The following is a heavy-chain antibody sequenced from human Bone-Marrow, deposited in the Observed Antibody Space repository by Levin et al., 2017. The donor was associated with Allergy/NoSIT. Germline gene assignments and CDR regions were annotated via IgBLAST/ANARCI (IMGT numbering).Heavy chain of an antibody. CDR1: AFNFRTYS. D-gene: IGHD2-2*01. CDR3: ERNLSTEGSYRVSYCYYYMGV. CDR2: ISSSGSFI. Sequence: GGSLRLSCEGSAFNFRTYSMNWVRQAPGKGLEWVSSISSSGSFIHYADSVRGRFTISRDNAANPLYLQMKSLRPEDTAVYYCERNLSTEGSYRVSYCYYYMGVWGKGTTVSVSS. V-gene: IGHV3-21*01. J-gene: IGHJ6*03.